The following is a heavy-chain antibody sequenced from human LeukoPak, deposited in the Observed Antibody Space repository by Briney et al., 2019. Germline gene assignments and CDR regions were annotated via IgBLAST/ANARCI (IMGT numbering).Heavy chain of an antibody. Sequence: ASVKVSCKASGYTFTDYYVHWVRQAPGQGPEWMGWVNPNSGGTYYAQKFQGRVTMTRDTSIRTAYMELSGLRSDDTAVYYCAREGGGAAPGYWFDPWGQGTLVTVSS. CDR1: GYTFTDYY. CDR2: VNPNSGGT. D-gene: IGHD6-13*01. J-gene: IGHJ5*02. V-gene: IGHV1-2*02. CDR3: AREGGGAAPGYWFDP.